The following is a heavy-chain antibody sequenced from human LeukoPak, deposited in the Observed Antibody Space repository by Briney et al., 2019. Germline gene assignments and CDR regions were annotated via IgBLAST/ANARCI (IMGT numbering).Heavy chain of an antibody. D-gene: IGHD3-16*02. CDR1: GFTFSSCA. J-gene: IGHJ4*02. CDR3: AKDSGDAITFGGVIVIPPYFDY. CDR2: ISGSGGST. Sequence: PGGSLRLSCAASGFTFSSCAMSWVRQAPGKGLEWVSAISGSGGSTYYANSVKGRFTISRDNSKNTLYLQMNSLRAEDTAVYYCAKDSGDAITFGGVIVIPPYFDYWGQGTLVTVSS. V-gene: IGHV3-23*01.